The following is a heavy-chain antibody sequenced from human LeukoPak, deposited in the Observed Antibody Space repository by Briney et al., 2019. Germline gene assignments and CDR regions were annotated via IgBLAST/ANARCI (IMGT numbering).Heavy chain of an antibody. Sequence: SETLSLTCTVSGGSISSYYWSWIRQPPGKGLEWNGYIYYSGSTNYNPSLKSRVTISVDTSKNQFSLKLSSVTAADTAVYYCARDPGDILTGNWFDPWGQGTLVTVSS. CDR3: ARDPGDILTGNWFDP. D-gene: IGHD3-9*01. V-gene: IGHV4-59*01. CDR1: GGSISSYY. J-gene: IGHJ5*02. CDR2: IYYSGST.